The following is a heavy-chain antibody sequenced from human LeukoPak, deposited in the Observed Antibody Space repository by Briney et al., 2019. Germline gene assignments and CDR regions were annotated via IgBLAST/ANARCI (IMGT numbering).Heavy chain of an antibody. J-gene: IGHJ5*02. Sequence: GASVKVSCKASGYTFTNYGISWVRQAPGQGLEWMGGTSVYNGNTNYAQKLQGRVTMTTDTSTSTAYMELRSLRSDDTAVYYCARDLRACSTSCYPGMDWFDPWGQGTLVTVSS. CDR1: GYTFTNYG. CDR2: TSVYNGNT. CDR3: ARDLRACSTSCYPGMDWFDP. V-gene: IGHV1-18*01. D-gene: IGHD2-2*01.